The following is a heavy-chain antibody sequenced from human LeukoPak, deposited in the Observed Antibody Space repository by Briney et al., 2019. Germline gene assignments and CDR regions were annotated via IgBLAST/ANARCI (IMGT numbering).Heavy chain of an antibody. J-gene: IGHJ3*02. CDR1: GSISSYY. Sequence: PSETLSLTCTXSGSISSYYWSWIRQPPGKGLEWIGYIYTSGSTNYNPSLKSRVTISVDTSKNQFSLDLSSVTAADTAVYYCARQKCTSTSCLTKNAFDIWGQGTMVTVSS. CDR3: ARQKCTSTSCLTKNAFDI. V-gene: IGHV4-4*09. D-gene: IGHD2-2*01. CDR2: IYTSGST.